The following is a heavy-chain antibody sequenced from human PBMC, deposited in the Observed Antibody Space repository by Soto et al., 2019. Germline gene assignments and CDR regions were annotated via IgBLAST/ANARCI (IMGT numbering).Heavy chain of an antibody. CDR2: INTGKGNT. CDR1: GYTLTANA. Sequence: GASVKVSCKASGYTLTANAVHWVRQAPGQRLEWIGWINTGKGNTYYSQKFQGIFTITRDTSASTAYMELSSLRSEDTAVYYCARDLGSGLSDFWGQGTLVTVSS. CDR3: ARDLGSGLSDF. D-gene: IGHD3-16*01. V-gene: IGHV1-3*04. J-gene: IGHJ4*02.